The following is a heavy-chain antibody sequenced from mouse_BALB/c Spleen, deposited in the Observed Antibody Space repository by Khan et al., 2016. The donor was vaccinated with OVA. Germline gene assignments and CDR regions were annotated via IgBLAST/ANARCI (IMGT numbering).Heavy chain of an antibody. CDR3: ARDRIDY. D-gene: IGHD2-14*01. Sequence: LEESGAEQAKPGASVKMSCKTSGYTFSSYWMHWVKQRPGQGLEWIGYINPTSGYTEYNEKFKDKATLSADKSSSPAYMQLTSLTSEDSAVYYCARDRIDYWGQGTTLTVSS. J-gene: IGHJ2*01. CDR2: INPTSGYT. V-gene: IGHV1-7*01. CDR1: GYTFSSYW.